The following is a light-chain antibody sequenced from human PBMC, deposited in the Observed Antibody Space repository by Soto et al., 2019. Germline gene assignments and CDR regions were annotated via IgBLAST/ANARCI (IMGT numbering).Light chain of an antibody. Sequence: DIQMTHSPSTLSASVGDRVTITCRASQSISSWLAWYQQKPRKAPKLLIYKASNLESGVPSRFSGSGSGTEFTLTISSLQPDDSATYYCQQYNNNWTFGQGTKVDIK. CDR2: KAS. CDR3: QQYNNNWT. V-gene: IGKV1-5*03. J-gene: IGKJ1*01. CDR1: QSISSW.